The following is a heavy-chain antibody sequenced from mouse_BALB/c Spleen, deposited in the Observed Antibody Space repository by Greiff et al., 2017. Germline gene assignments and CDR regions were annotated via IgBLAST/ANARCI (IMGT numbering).Heavy chain of an antibody. CDR1: GFNIKDTY. D-gene: IGHD1-1*01. CDR2: IDPANGNT. J-gene: IGHJ3*01. Sequence: VQLKQSGAELVKPGASVKLSCTASGFNIKDTYMHWVKQRPEQGLEWIGRIDPANGNTKYDPKFQGKATITADTSSNTAYLQLSSLTSEDTAVYYCARSDYYGSSPWFAYWGQGTLVTVSA. V-gene: IGHV14-3*02. CDR3: ARSDYYGSSPWFAY.